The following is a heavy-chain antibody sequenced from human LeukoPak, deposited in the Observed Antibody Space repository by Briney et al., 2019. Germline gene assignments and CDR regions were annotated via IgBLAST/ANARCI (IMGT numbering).Heavy chain of an antibody. CDR2: IYSGGST. CDR1: GFTVSSNY. V-gene: IGHV3-53*01. D-gene: IGHD3-3*01. Sequence: GGSLRLSCAASGFTVSSNYMSWVRQAPGKGLEWVSVIYSGGSTYYADSVKGRFTISRDNSKNTLYLQMNSLRAEDTAVYYCARDRRAGFFDAFDIWGQGTMVTVSS. J-gene: IGHJ3*02. CDR3: ARDRRAGFFDAFDI.